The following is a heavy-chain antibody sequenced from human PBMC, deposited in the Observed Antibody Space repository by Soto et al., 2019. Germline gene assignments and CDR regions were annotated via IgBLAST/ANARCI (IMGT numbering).Heavy chain of an antibody. CDR2: INSAGSST. V-gene: IGHV3-74*01. CDR3: ALSHTVTTDY. J-gene: IGHJ4*02. CDR1: GLTFSSYW. D-gene: IGHD4-17*01. Sequence: EVQLVESGGGLVQPGGSLRLSCAASGLTFSSYWMHWVRQAPGKGLVWVSRINSAGSSTSYTDSVKGRFTISRDNAKNTLYLQMNSLRAEDTAVYYCALSHTVTTDYWGQGTLVTVSS.